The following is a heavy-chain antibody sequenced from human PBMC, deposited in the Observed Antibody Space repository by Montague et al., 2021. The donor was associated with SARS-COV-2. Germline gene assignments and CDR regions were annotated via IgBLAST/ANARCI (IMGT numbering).Heavy chain of an antibody. D-gene: IGHD4-11*01. Sequence: SETLSLTCAVSGVSITSTNWRWLVRHPAGEGLEWIGEISYGGITTYNPSLNSRPTILMDRSRNLFSLKLSFVAAADTAIYYCSGKVLTVPADYWGQGTLVTVS. J-gene: IGHJ4*02. CDR1: GVSITSTNW. V-gene: IGHV4-4*02. CDR2: ISYGGIT. CDR3: SGKVLTVPADY.